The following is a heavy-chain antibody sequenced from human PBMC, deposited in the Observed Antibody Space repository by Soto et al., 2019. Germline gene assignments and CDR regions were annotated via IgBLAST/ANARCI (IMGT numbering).Heavy chain of an antibody. CDR2: INWNGNYI. D-gene: IGHD2-15*01. J-gene: IGHJ4*02. CDR3: ARAPTGGTWPVFFDW. V-gene: IGHV3-9*01. CDR1: AFTFGDFA. Sequence: VQLVESGGGLVQPGRSLRLSCTASAFTFGDFAMHWVRQVPGMGLEWVSGINWNGNYIGYSDSVKGRFTVSRVNAKNSLCLQMKSLRPEVTALYYCARAPTGGTWPVFFDWWGRGTLVTVSS.